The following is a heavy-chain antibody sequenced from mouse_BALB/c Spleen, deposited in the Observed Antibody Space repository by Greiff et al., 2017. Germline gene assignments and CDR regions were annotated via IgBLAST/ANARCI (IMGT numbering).Heavy chain of an antibody. J-gene: IGHJ3*01. Sequence: EVKLMESGPGLVKPSQSLSLTCTVTGYSITSDYAWNWIRQFPGNKLEWMGYISYSGSTSYNPSLKSRISITRDTSKNQFFLQLNSVTTEDTATYYCARPLWEGGFAYWGQGTLVTVSA. V-gene: IGHV3-2*02. D-gene: IGHD1-1*02. CDR1: GYSITSDYA. CDR2: ISYSGST. CDR3: ARPLWEGGFAY.